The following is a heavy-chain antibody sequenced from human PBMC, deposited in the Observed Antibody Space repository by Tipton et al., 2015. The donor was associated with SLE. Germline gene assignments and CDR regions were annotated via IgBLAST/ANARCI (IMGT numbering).Heavy chain of an antibody. CDR3: ARLSAYYRVFDL. J-gene: IGHJ4*02. V-gene: IGHV4-59*08. D-gene: IGHD3-3*01. CDR2: VSYTGSA. CDR1: GGSITSHY. Sequence: LRLSCSVSGGSITSHYWTWIRRSPGKEFEWLAYVSYTGSATYNPSLRSRVSILLDTSENQFSLRVTSVTAADTAVYYCARLSAYYRVFDLWGQGTLVTVSS.